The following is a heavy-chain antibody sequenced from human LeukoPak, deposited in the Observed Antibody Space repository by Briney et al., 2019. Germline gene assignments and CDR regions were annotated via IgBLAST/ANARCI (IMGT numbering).Heavy chain of an antibody. CDR3: ARDLMEGPALEAFDI. CDR2: ISAYNGNT. D-gene: IGHD2-8*01. Sequence: ASVKVSCKASGYTFTSYGISWVRQAPGQGLEWMGWISAYNGNTNYAQKLQGRVTMTTDTSTSTAYMELSSLRSEDMAVYYCARDLMEGPALEAFDIWGQGTMVTVSS. CDR1: GYTFTSYG. J-gene: IGHJ3*02. V-gene: IGHV1-18*03.